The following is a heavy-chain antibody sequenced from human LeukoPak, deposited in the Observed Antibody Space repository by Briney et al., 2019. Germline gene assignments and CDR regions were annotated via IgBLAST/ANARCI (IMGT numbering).Heavy chain of an antibody. D-gene: IGHD2-21*01. Sequence: ASVKVSCKASGYTFNNYDINWVRQAPGQGLEWMGWIKAYIGNPNYAQKLQGRVTITTDTSTSTAYMEPRSLRSDDTAVYFCARFTPNCGSEAYWGQGTLVTVSS. J-gene: IGHJ4*02. CDR2: IKAYIGNP. CDR3: ARFTPNCGSEAY. CDR1: GYTFNNYD. V-gene: IGHV1-18*01.